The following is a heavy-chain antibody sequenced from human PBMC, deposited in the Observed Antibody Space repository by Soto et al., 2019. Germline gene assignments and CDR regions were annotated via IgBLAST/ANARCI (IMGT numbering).Heavy chain of an antibody. D-gene: IGHD1-26*01. CDR3: GRVLVGGTRVDY. V-gene: IGHV1-3*01. J-gene: IGHJ4*02. CDR1: GYAFTRYS. Sequence: GASVKVSCKASGYAFTRYSMHWRRQATGQRLEWMGWINAGNGNTKYSQKFQGRVTITRDTSASTAYMELSSLRSEVSAVYYCGRVLVGGTRVDYWGQGTLVTVSS. CDR2: INAGNGNT.